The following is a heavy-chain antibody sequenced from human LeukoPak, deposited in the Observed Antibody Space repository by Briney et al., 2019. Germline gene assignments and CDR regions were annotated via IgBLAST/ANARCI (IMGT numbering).Heavy chain of an antibody. CDR2: IIPILGIA. CDR1: GGTFSSYA. V-gene: IGHV1-69*04. Sequence: SVKVSCKASGGTFSSYAISWVRQAPGQGLEWMGRIIPILGIANYAQKFQGRVTITAEKCISTAYMKLSSLRSEDTAVYYCANRGDGSGSYVSWFYPWSQATLVTVSS. D-gene: IGHD3-10*01. J-gene: IGHJ5*02. CDR3: ANRGDGSGSYVSWFYP.